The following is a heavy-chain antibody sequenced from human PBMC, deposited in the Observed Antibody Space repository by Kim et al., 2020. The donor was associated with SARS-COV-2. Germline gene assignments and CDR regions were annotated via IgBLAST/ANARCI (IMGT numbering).Heavy chain of an antibody. CDR3: TTGGISSFDY. Sequence: TTDYAAPVKGRFTISRDDSKNTLYLQMNSLKTEDTAVYYCTTGGISSFDYWGQGTLVTVSS. J-gene: IGHJ4*02. D-gene: IGHD3-16*02. CDR2: TT. V-gene: IGHV3-15*01.